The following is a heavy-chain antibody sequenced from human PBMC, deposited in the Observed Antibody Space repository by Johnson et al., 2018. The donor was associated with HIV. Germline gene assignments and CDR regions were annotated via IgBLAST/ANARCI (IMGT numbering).Heavy chain of an antibody. CDR2: ISYDGSNK. Sequence: QVYLVESGGGVVQPGRSLRLSCAASGFTFSSYAMHWVRQAPGKGLEWVAVISYDGSNKYYADSVKGRFTISRDNSKNTLYLQMNSLRAEDTAVYYCARANSTWDAFDIWGQGTMVTVSS. D-gene: IGHD6-13*01. V-gene: IGHV3-30-3*01. J-gene: IGHJ3*02. CDR1: GFTFSSYA. CDR3: ARANSTWDAFDI.